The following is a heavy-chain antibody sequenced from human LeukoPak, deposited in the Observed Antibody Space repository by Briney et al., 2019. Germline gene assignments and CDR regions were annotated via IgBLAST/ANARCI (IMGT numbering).Heavy chain of an antibody. J-gene: IGHJ4*02. D-gene: IGHD3-22*01. CDR1: GGSISSSSYY. CDR2: IYYSGST. CDR3: ARHERDYYDGSGYYYRLGLGFDY. Sequence: SETLSLTCTVSGGSISSSSYYWGWIRQPPGKGLEWIGSIYYSGSTYYNPSLKSRVTISVDTSKNQFSLKLSSVTAADTAVYYCARHERDYYDGSGYYYRLGLGFDYWGQGTLVTVSS. V-gene: IGHV4-39*01.